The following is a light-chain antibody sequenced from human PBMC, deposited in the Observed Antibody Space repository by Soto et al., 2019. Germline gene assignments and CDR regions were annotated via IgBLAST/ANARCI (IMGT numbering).Light chain of an antibody. Sequence: EVVLTQSPATLSLSPGERATLSCRASENVRTFVDWYQQKPGQAPRLLIYDASNRATGTPVRFSGSGSGTDFTLTISSLEPEDFAVYYCQQRSSWPRTFGQGTKLEIK. CDR2: DAS. CDR3: QQRSSWPRT. V-gene: IGKV3-11*01. CDR1: ENVRTF. J-gene: IGKJ2*01.